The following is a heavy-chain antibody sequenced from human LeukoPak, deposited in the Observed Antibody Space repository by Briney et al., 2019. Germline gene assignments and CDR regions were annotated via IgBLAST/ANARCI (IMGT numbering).Heavy chain of an antibody. V-gene: IGHV4-30-2*01. Sequence: KPSETLSLTCAVSGGSISSGGYSWSWIRQPPGKGLEWIGYIYHSGSTYYNPSLKSRVTISVDTSKNQFSLKLSSVTAADTAVYYCARVAPTIFGVVTLYYFDYWGQGILVTVSS. CDR2: IYHSGST. CDR3: ARVAPTIFGVVTLYYFDY. D-gene: IGHD3-3*01. J-gene: IGHJ4*02. CDR1: GGSISSGGYS.